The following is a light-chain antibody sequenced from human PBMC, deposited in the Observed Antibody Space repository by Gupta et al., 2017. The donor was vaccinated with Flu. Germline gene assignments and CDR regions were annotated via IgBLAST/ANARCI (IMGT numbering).Light chain of an antibody. Sequence: VIWMTQSPSLLSASTVDRVTISCLMSQGISSYLAWYQQKPGKAPELLIYAASTLKSGVPSRFSGSGYGTDFTLTIRGRQSEDFANYYCQHKDSCPWTFGQGPKVEIK. J-gene: IGKJ1*01. CDR3: QHKDSCPWT. V-gene: IGKV1D-8*01. CDR2: AAS. CDR1: QGISSY.